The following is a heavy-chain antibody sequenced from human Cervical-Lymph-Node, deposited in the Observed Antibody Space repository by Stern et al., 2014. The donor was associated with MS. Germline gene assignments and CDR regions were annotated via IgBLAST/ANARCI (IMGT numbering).Heavy chain of an antibody. J-gene: IGHJ2*01. CDR3: AKGGADYGDYYHHWYFDL. Sequence: EMQLVESGGTLVQPGGSLRLSCAASEFTFSSYAMSWVRQAPGKGLEWVSTLSASGSAAYYADSVKGRFTISRDNSQNTLFLQMGSLGADDTAVYYCAKGGADYGDYYHHWYFDLWGRGTPVGVSS. CDR1: EFTFSSYA. D-gene: IGHD4-17*01. CDR2: LSASGSAA. V-gene: IGHV3-23*04.